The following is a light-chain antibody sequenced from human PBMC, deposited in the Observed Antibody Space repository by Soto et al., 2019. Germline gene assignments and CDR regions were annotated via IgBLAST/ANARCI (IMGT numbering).Light chain of an antibody. Sequence: QSVLTQPPSASGSPGQSVTISCTGTSSDVGTHGYVSWYQQHAGKAPKLMIYDVTKRPSGVPDRFSGSKSANPASLTVSGLQAEDEADYYCMCYAGGNNWVFGGGTKLTVL. CDR2: DVT. CDR3: MCYAGGNNWV. V-gene: IGLV2-8*01. J-gene: IGLJ3*02. CDR1: SSDVGTHGY.